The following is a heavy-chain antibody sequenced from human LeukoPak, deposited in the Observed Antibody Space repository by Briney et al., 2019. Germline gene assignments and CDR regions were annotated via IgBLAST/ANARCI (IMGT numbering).Heavy chain of an antibody. J-gene: IGHJ5*02. CDR1: GGSISSSSYY. CDR2: IYYGGST. Sequence: SETLSLTCTVSGGSISSSSYYWGWIRQPPGKGLEWIGSIYYGGSTYYNPYLKSRVTISVDTSKNQFSLKLSSVTAADTAVYYCAREGLNMVRGVIPKEAWGWFDPWGQGTLVTVSS. D-gene: IGHD3-10*01. CDR3: AREGLNMVRGVIPKEAWGWFDP. V-gene: IGHV4-39*07.